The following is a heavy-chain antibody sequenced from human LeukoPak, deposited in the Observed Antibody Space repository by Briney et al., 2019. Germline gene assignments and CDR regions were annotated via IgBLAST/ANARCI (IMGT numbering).Heavy chain of an antibody. CDR1: GFTFSGSA. CDR3: TREQWLVPAIFDY. J-gene: IGHJ4*02. D-gene: IGHD6-19*01. V-gene: IGHV3-49*04. CDR2: IRSKAYGGTT. Sequence: GGSLRLSCAASGFTFSGSALHWVRQAPGKGLEWVGFIRSKAYGGTTEYAASVKGRFTISRDDSKSIAYLQMNSLKTEDTAVYYCTREQWLVPAIFDYWGQGTLVTVSS.